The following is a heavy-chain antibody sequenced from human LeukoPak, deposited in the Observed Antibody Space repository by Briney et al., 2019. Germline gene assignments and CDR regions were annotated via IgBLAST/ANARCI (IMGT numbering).Heavy chain of an antibody. CDR1: GFTFSSYA. CDR2: ISGSGGST. J-gene: IGHJ4*02. CDR3: AKFRAISFLWFGEVDY. Sequence: PGGSLRLSCATSGFTFSSYAMSWVRQAPGKGLEWVSAISGSGGSTYYADSVKGRFTISRDNYKNTLYLQMNSLRDEDTAVYYCAKFRAISFLWFGEVDYWGQGTLATVSS. V-gene: IGHV3-23*01. D-gene: IGHD3-10*01.